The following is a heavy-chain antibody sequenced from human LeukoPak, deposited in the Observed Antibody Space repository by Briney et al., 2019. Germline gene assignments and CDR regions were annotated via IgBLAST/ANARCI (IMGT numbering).Heavy chain of an antibody. J-gene: IGHJ6*02. CDR1: GGSISSYY. CDR3: AGHSPPSLYYDILTGYYPDYYGMDV. D-gene: IGHD3-9*01. V-gene: IGHV4-59*08. Sequence: SETLSLTCTVSGGSISSYYWSWIRQPPGKGLEWIGYIYYSGSTNYNPSLKSRVTISVDTSKNQFSLKLSSVTAADTAVYYCAGHSPPSLYYDILTGYYPDYYGMDVWGQGTTVTVSS. CDR2: IYYSGST.